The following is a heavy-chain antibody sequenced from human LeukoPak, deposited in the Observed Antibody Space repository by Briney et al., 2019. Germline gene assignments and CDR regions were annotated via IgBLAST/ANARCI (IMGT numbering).Heavy chain of an antibody. CDR3: ASRDLSTSCYDY. V-gene: IGHV3-21*01. CDR2: ISSSSSYI. Sequence: GRSLRLSCAASGFTFRSYSMNWVRQAPGKGLEWVSSISSSSSYIYYADSVKGRFTISRDNAKNSLYLQMNSLRAEDTAVYYCASRDLSTSCYDYWGQGTLVTVSS. J-gene: IGHJ4*02. D-gene: IGHD2-2*01. CDR1: GFTFRSYS.